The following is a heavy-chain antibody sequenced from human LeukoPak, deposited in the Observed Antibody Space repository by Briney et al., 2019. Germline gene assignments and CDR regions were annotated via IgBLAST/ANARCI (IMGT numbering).Heavy chain of an antibody. V-gene: IGHV3-23*01. CDR2: ISGSGGST. CDR3: ATTYSGPYYYYYGMDV. D-gene: IGHD4-23*01. J-gene: IGHJ6*02. CDR1: GFTFSSYA. Sequence: GGSLRLSCAASGFTFSSYAMSWVRQAPGKGLEWVSAISGSGGSTYYADSVKGRFTISRDNSKNTLYLQMNSLRAEDTAVYYCATTYSGPYYYYYGMDVWGQGTTVTVSS.